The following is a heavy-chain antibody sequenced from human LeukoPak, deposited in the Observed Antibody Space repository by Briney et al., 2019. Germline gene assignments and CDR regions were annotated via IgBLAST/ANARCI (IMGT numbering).Heavy chain of an antibody. J-gene: IGHJ6*03. D-gene: IGHD1-14*01. V-gene: IGHV3-23*01. CDR2: TSSSDAGT. CDR1: GFTLSTYA. Sequence: GGSLRLSCAASGFTLSTYAMSWVRQTPGKGLEWVAATSSSDAGTYHADSVRGRFTISRDNSKNTLYLQTNSLRAEDAAVYYCARDNPRSYYYYMDVWGKGTTVTVSS. CDR3: ARDNPRSYYYYMDV.